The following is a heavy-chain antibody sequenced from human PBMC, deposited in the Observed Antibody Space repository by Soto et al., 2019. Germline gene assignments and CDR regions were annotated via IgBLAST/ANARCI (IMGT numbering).Heavy chain of an antibody. V-gene: IGHV1-2*04. Sequence: GASVKVSCKASGYTFTVYYMHCVRQSPLQGLEWMGCINPNSGGTNYAQKFQGWVTMTRDTSISTAYMELSRLRSDDTAVYYCARGAGPGPPYDYFDYWGQGTLVTVSS. CDR3: ARGAGPGPPYDYFDY. J-gene: IGHJ4*02. CDR2: INPNSGGT. D-gene: IGHD2-8*01. CDR1: GYTFTVYY.